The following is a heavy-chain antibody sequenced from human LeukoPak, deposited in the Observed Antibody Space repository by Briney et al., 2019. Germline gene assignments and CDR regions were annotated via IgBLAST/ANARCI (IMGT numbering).Heavy chain of an antibody. J-gene: IGHJ5*02. V-gene: IGHV4-59*01. CDR2: IYYSGST. CDR3: ARDYYYGSGRGFDT. D-gene: IGHD3-10*01. CDR1: GGSISSYY. Sequence: PSETLSLTCTVSGGSISSYYWSWIRQPPGRGLDWIGYIYYSGSTNYNPSLKSRVTISVDTSKNQFSLKLSSVTAADTAVYFCARDYYYGSGRGFDTWGQGALVTVSS.